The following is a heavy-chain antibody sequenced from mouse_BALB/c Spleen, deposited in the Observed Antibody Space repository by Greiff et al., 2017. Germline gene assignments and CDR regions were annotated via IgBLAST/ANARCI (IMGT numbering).Heavy chain of an antibody. CDR3: ARDDDYDNAMDY. CDR1: GFTFSSYA. CDR2: ISSGGSYT. V-gene: IGHV5-9-4*01. Sequence: EVQRVESGGGLVKPGGSLKLSCAASGFTFSSYAMSWVRQSPEKRLEWVAEISSGGSYTYYPDTVTGRFTISRDNAKNTLYLEMSSLRSEDTAMYYCARDDDYDNAMDYWGQGTSVTVSS. D-gene: IGHD2-4*01. J-gene: IGHJ4*01.